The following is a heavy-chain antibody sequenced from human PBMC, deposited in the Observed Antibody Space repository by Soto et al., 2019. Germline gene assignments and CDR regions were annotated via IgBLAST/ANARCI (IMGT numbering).Heavy chain of an antibody. CDR1: GFSLSTSGVG. CDR3: AHAPQWLVLTPAFDY. J-gene: IGHJ4*02. D-gene: IGHD6-19*01. V-gene: IGHV2-5*02. CDR2: IYWDDDK. Sequence: QITLKESGPTLVKPTQTLTLTCTFSGFSLSTSGVGVGWIRQPPGKAMEWLALIYWDDDKRYSPSLKSRLTITKDTSKNQVVLTMTNMDPVDTATYYCAHAPQWLVLTPAFDYWGQGTLVTVSS.